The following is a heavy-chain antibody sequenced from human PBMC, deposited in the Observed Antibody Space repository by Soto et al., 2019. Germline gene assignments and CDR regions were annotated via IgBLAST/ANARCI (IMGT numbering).Heavy chain of an antibody. CDR3: ATDASPGANSWGWFDP. D-gene: IGHD3-16*01. J-gene: IGHJ5*02. V-gene: IGHV1-24*01. Sequence: ASVKVSCKVSGYTLTELSMHWVRQAPGKGLEWMGGFDPEDGETIYAQKCQGRVTMTEDTSTDTAYMELSSLRSEDTAVYYCATDASPGANSWGWFDPWGQGTLVTVSS. CDR1: GYTLTELS. CDR2: FDPEDGET.